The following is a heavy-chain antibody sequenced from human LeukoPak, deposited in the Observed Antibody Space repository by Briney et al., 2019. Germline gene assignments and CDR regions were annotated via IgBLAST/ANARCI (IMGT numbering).Heavy chain of an antibody. V-gene: IGHV4-59*12. Sequence: PSETLSLTCTVSGGSMSGYYWSWIRQPPGKGLEWIGYIYYSGNTNYNPSLKSRVTISVDTSKNQFSLKLSSETAADTAMYYCARGGYSSSWYYFDYWGQGTLVTVSS. CDR1: GGSMSGYY. J-gene: IGHJ4*02. CDR3: ARGGYSSSWYYFDY. D-gene: IGHD6-13*01. CDR2: IYYSGNT.